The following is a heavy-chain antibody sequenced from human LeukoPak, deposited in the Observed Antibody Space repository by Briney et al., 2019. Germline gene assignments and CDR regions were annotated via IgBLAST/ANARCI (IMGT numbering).Heavy chain of an antibody. CDR1: GGSISSYY. V-gene: IGHV4-59*01. D-gene: IGHD3-22*01. Sequence: SETLSLTCTVSGGSISSYYWSWIRQPPGKGLEWIGYIYYSGSTNYNPSLKSRVTISVDTSKHQFSLKLSSVTAADTAVYYCARSSYDSSGYYSHLDYWGQGTLVTVSS. J-gene: IGHJ4*02. CDR3: ARSSYDSSGYYSHLDY. CDR2: IYYSGST.